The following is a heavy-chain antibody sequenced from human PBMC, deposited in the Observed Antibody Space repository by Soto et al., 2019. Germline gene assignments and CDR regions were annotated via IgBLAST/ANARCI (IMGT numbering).Heavy chain of an antibody. CDR1: GGTLSSFINYP. D-gene: IGHD3-3*01. J-gene: IGHJ4*02. CDR2: IVPNVGTV. CDR3: ARRDTSGFLRYFDN. V-gene: IGHV1-69*06. Sequence: SVKVSCKASGGTLSSFINYPINWVRQAPGQGLEWMGGIVPNVGTVNYAQKFQDRVTITADKSTGTAYMELSSLRSEDTALYYCARRDTSGFLRYFDNWGQGTLVTV.